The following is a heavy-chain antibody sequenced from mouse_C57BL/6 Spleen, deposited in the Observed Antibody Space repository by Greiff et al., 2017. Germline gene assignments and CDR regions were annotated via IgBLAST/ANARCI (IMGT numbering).Heavy chain of an antibody. CDR3: ARSGSNYYYAMDY. V-gene: IGHV1-4*01. D-gene: IGHD2-5*01. J-gene: IGHJ4*01. CDR2: INPSSGYT. CDR1: GYTFTSYT. Sequence: QVQLKQSGAELARPGASVKMSCKASGYTFTSYTMHWVKQRPGQGLEWIGYINPSSGYTKYNQKFKDKATLTADKSSSTAYMQLSSLTSEDSAVYYCARSGSNYYYAMDYWVQGTSGTVSS.